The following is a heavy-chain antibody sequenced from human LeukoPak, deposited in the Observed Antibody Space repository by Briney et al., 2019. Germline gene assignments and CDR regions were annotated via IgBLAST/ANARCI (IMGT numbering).Heavy chain of an antibody. D-gene: IGHD6-19*01. CDR3: ARRHSSGWFYY. Sequence: SETLSLTCTVSGYSISNGYYWDWIRQPPGRGLEWIGNIYRSGSTSYNPSLKSRVTISVDTSKNQFSLKVDSVTAADTAVYYCARRHSSGWFYYWGQGTLVTVSS. V-gene: IGHV4-38-2*02. J-gene: IGHJ4*02. CDR1: GYSISNGYY. CDR2: IYRSGST.